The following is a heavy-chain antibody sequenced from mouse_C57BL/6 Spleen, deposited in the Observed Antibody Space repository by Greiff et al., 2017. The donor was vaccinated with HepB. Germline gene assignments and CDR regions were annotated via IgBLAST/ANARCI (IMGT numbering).Heavy chain of an antibody. J-gene: IGHJ2*01. CDR1: GFTFSSYG. CDR2: ISSGGSYT. CDR3: ARLSYSNYEDY. V-gene: IGHV5-6*01. Sequence: EVHLVESGGDLVKPGGSLKLSCAASGFTFSSYGMSWVRQTPDKRLEWVATISSGGSYTYYPDSVKGRFTISRDNAKNTLYLQMSSLKSEDTAMYYCARLSYSNYEDYWGQGTTLTVSS. D-gene: IGHD2-5*01.